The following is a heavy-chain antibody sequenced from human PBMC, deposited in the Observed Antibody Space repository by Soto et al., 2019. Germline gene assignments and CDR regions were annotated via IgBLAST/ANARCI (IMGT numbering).Heavy chain of an antibody. CDR2: IYYSGST. CDR1: GGSISSYY. V-gene: IGHV4-59*01. CDR3: ARVDGDYGIDI. D-gene: IGHD3-10*01. J-gene: IGHJ3*02. Sequence: SETLSLTCTVSGGSISSYYWSWIRQPPGKGLEWIGYIYYSGSTNYNPSLKSRVTISVDTSKNQFSLKLSSVTAADTAVYYCARVDGDYGIDIWGQGTMVTVSS.